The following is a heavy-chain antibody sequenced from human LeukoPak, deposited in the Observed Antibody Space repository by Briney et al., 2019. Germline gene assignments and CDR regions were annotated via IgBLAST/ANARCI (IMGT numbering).Heavy chain of an antibody. D-gene: IGHD5-12*01. CDR1: GFTFSTYW. J-gene: IGHJ3*02. V-gene: IGHV3-30-3*01. CDR2: ISYDGSNK. Sequence: GGSLRLSCGASGFTFSTYWMSWVRQAPGEGLEWVAIISYDGSNKYYADSVKGRFTISRDNSKNTLYLQMNSLRAEDTAVYYCARRRRAYSGYDAFDIWGQGTMVTVSS. CDR3: ARRRRAYSGYDAFDI.